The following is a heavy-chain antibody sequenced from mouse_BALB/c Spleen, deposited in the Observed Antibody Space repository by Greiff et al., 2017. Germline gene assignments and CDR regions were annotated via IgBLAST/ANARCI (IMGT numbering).Heavy chain of an antibody. V-gene: IGHV3-2*02. CDR3: ARSSYYGSRDWYFDV. J-gene: IGHJ1*01. D-gene: IGHD1-1*01. CDR1: GYSITSDYA. CDR2: ISYSGST. Sequence: EVQLVESGPGLAKPSQSLSLTCTVTGYSITSDYAWNWIRQFPGNKLEWMGYISYSGSTSYNPSLKSRISITRDTSKNQFFLQLNSVTTEDTATYYCARSSYYGSRDWYFDVGAQGPRSPSPQ.